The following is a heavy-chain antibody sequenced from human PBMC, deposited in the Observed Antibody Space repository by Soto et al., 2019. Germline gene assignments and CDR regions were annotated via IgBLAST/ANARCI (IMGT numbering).Heavy chain of an antibody. CDR1: DFTLSSYA. Sequence: EVQLLESGGGLVQPGGSLRLSCAASDFTLSSYAMSWVRQAPGKGLEWVSTITGSGGRTYYADSVKGRFTISRDNSNNTLFLRMSSLRAEDTAVYYCATAEILEWFYSYYDMDVWGKGTTVTVSS. J-gene: IGHJ6*03. D-gene: IGHD3-3*01. CDR2: ITGSGGRT. V-gene: IGHV3-23*01. CDR3: ATAEILEWFYSYYDMDV.